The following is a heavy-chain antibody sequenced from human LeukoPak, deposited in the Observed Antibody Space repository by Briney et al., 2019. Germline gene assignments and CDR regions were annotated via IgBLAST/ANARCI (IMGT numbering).Heavy chain of an antibody. CDR3: ARDKDSIAAVQYYFDY. J-gene: IGHJ4*02. CDR1: GFTFSSYS. CDR2: ISSSSSYI. Sequence: GSLRLSCAASGFTFSSYSMNWVRQAPGKGLEWVSSISSSSSYIYYADSVKGRFTISRDNAKNSLYLQMNSLRAEDTAVYYCARDKDSIAAVQYYFDYWGQGTLVTVSS. D-gene: IGHD6-13*01. V-gene: IGHV3-21*01.